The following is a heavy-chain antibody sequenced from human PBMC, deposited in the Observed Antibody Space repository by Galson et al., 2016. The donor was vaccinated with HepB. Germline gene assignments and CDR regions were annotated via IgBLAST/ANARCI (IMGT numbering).Heavy chain of an antibody. CDR3: ARGRPHRIQLWERVSYYPGMDV. V-gene: IGHV1-69*13. CDR2: IIPIFATA. J-gene: IGHJ6*02. D-gene: IGHD5-18*01. Sequence: SVKVSCKASGGTFSNYAISWVRQAPGQGLEWMVEIIPIFATANYAQNFQGRVTITADESTSTAYMELSSLRSEDTAVYYCARGRPHRIQLWERVSYYPGMDVWGQGTTVTVSS. CDR1: GGTFSNYA.